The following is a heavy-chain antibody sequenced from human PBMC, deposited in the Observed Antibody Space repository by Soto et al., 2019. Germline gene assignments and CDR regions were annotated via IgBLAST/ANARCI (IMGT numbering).Heavy chain of an antibody. V-gene: IGHV2-5*02. CDR3: AHIVVAGLGYYFDY. D-gene: IGHD6-19*01. CDR2: IYWDDDK. CDR1: GFSLSSTRMA. J-gene: IGHJ4*02. Sequence: QITLKESGPTLVKPTQTLTLTCTFSGFSLSSTRMAVGWIRQPPGKALEWLALIYWDDDKRYIPFLKSRLTITKDPSKNQVVLTMSNMDPVDTARYYCAHIVVAGLGYYFDYWGQGTLVTVSS.